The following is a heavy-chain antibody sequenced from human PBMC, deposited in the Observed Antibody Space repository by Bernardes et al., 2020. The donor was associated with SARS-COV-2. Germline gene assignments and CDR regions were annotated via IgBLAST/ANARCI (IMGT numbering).Heavy chain of an antibody. D-gene: IGHD6-6*01. CDR1: GFTFSSYT. Sequence: GGSLRLSCAASGFTFSSYTFNWVRQAPGKGLEWVASISSLSTYIDYADSVRGRFTISRDNTKNSLYLQMDSLRADDTALYYCARDNPSNTFDSWGQGTTVTVSS. J-gene: IGHJ4*03. CDR3: ARDNPSNTFDS. V-gene: IGHV3-21*01. CDR2: ISSLSTYI.